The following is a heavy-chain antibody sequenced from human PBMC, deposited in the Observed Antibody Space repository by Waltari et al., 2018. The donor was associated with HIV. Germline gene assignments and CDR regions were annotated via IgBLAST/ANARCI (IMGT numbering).Heavy chain of an antibody. D-gene: IGHD3-3*01. CDR3: ARDTLNFDFGLDV. CDR2: ISSESTNS. CDR1: GLPSRRFA. Sequence: EAQMVWSGGGLVQPGGSRSPSYSAWGLPSRRFAVTWVRQAPGKGLDGIAYISSESTNSQYADSVKGRFTVSRDNAEESLYLEMNSLRDEDTAVYYCARDTLNFDFGLDVWGQGTTVTVSS. V-gene: IGHV3-48*02. J-gene: IGHJ6*02.